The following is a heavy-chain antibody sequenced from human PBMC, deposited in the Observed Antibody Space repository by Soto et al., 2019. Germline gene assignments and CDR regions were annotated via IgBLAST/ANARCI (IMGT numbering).Heavy chain of an antibody. CDR1: GFTFSSYG. CDR3: AKDPVDCSSTSCNYYYYYYMDV. Sequence: GGSLRLSCAASGFTFSSYGMHWVRQAPGKGLEWVAVISYDGSNKYYADSVKGRFTISRDNSKNTLYLQMNSLRAEDTAVYYCAKDPVDCSSTSCNYYYYYYMDVWGKGTTVTVSS. V-gene: IGHV3-30*18. CDR2: ISYDGSNK. D-gene: IGHD2-2*01. J-gene: IGHJ6*03.